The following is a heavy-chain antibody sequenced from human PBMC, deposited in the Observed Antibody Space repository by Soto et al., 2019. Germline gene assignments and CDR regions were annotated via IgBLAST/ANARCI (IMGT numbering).Heavy chain of an antibody. CDR3: ARTQGYCTNGVCSNYHYYGMDV. Sequence: ASVKVSCKAAGYTFTGNYIHWVRQAPGQVLEWMGWINPNSGGTNYAQRFQGRVTMTRDTSISTAYMELSRLRSDDTAVYYCARTQGYCTNGVCSNYHYYGMDVWGQGTTVTVPS. D-gene: IGHD2-8*01. V-gene: IGHV1-2*02. CDR1: GYTFTGNY. CDR2: INPNSGGT. J-gene: IGHJ6*02.